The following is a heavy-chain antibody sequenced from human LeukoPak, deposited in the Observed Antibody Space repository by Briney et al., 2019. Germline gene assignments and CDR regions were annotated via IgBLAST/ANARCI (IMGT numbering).Heavy chain of an antibody. CDR1: GFIFSTYG. CDR3: ALEDYYDSSGQIH. CDR2: ISYDGSRK. J-gene: IGHJ4*02. D-gene: IGHD3-22*01. V-gene: IGHV3-30*02. Sequence: GGSLRLSCAASGFIFSTYGMHWVRQAPGKGLEWVAYISYDGSRKNYADSVKGRFTISRDNSKNTLYLQMNSLRAEDTAVYYCALEDYYDSSGQIHWGQGTLVTVSS.